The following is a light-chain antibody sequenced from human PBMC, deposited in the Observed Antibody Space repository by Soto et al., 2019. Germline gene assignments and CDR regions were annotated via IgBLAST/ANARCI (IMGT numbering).Light chain of an antibody. Sequence: EIVMTQSPATLSVSPGERATLSCRASQSVSSNLDWYQQKPGQAPRLLIYGASTRATGIPARFIGSGSGTEFTLTISSLQSEDFAVYYCQHYSNWPPWTFGQGTKVEIK. CDR2: GAS. V-gene: IGKV3-15*01. CDR1: QSVSSN. CDR3: QHYSNWPPWT. J-gene: IGKJ1*01.